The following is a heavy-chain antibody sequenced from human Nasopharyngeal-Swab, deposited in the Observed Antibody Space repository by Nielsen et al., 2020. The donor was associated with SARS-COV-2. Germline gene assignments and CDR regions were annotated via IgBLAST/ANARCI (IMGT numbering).Heavy chain of an antibody. CDR2: VDYDGVRT. D-gene: IGHD5-18*01. V-gene: IGHV3-23*01. Sequence: GESLNISCTGSGYTFSNYTISWVRQAPGQGLEWVSTVDYDGVRTHYADSVEGRFIISRDNSKNTVYLQIKSLGVEDAAVYYCATWMTAHFDYWGQGTLVT. CDR1: GYTFSNYT. J-gene: IGHJ4*02. CDR3: ATWMTAHFDY.